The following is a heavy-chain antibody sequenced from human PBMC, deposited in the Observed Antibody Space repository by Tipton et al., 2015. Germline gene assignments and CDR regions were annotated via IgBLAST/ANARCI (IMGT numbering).Heavy chain of an antibody. J-gene: IGHJ4*02. CDR3: ARARWGGFSRYYFDY. V-gene: IGHV4-4*07. D-gene: IGHD3-16*01. CDR2: IYTSGST. Sequence: TLSLTCTVSGGSISSYYWSWIRQPAGKGLEWIGRIYTSGSTNYNTSLKSRVTMSVDTSKNQFSLHLSSVTAADTAVYYCARARWGGFSRYYFDYWGRGTLVTVSS. CDR1: GGSISSYY.